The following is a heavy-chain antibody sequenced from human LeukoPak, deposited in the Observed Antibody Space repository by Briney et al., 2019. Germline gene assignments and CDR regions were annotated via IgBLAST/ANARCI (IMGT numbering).Heavy chain of an antibody. CDR2: IYTFGST. Sequence: SETLSLTCTVSGGSISSYYWSWLRQPAPKGLERIGRIYTFGSTNYNPSLKSRVTMSVDTSKNQFSLKLSSVTAADTAVYYCARDTPYGGAGLDYWGQGTLVTVSS. J-gene: IGHJ4*02. CDR3: ARDTPYGGAGLDY. V-gene: IGHV4-4*07. CDR1: GGSISSYY. D-gene: IGHD1-26*01.